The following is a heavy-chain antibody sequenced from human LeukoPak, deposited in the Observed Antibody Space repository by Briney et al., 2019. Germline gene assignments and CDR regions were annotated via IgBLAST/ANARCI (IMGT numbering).Heavy chain of an antibody. CDR3: ARVPYNGSSPFDY. CDR2: INTDGSST. Sequence: PGGSLRLSCAASGFTFSSYWMHWVRQAPGKGLVWVSRINTDGSSTSYADSVKGRFTISRDNAKNTLYLQMNSLRAEDTAVYYCARVPYNGSSPFDYWGQGTLVTVSS. D-gene: IGHD6-6*01. V-gene: IGHV3-74*01. CDR1: GFTFSSYW. J-gene: IGHJ4*02.